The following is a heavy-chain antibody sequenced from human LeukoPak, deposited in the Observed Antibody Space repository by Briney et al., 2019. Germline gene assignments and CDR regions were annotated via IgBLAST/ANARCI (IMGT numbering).Heavy chain of an antibody. CDR2: ISAYNGNT. J-gene: IGHJ4*02. CDR3: ARGTYYYDSSGPRYYFDY. CDR1: GYSFTSYG. D-gene: IGHD3-22*01. Sequence: ASVKVSCKTSGYSFTSYGISWVRQAPGQGLEWMGWISAYNGNTNYAQKVQGRVTMTTDTSTSTAYMELRSLRSDDTAVYYCARGTYYYDSSGPRYYFDYWGQGTLVTVSS. V-gene: IGHV1-18*01.